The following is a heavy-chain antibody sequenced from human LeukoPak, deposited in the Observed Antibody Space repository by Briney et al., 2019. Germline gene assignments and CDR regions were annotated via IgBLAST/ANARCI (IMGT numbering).Heavy chain of an antibody. CDR3: ARTLGWASSRYPFDG. D-gene: IGHD3-16*02. Sequence: SETLSLTCTVSGGSISSSNYYWGWIRQPPGKGLERIGSMYYSGNTDYNPSLKSRVTISVDTSKNQFSLKVNSVTAADTAVYYCARTLGWASSRYPFDGWGQGTLVTVSS. V-gene: IGHV4-39*01. CDR1: GGSISSSNYY. CDR2: MYYSGNT. J-gene: IGHJ4*02.